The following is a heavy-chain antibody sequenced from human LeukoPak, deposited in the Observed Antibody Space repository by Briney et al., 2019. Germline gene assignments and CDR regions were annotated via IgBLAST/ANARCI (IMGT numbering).Heavy chain of an antibody. CDR3: VRGGIRVSGIDAFDI. CDR1: GFTFSSYA. D-gene: IGHD5/OR15-5a*01. Sequence: PGGSLRLTCAASGFTFSSYAMSWVRQAPGKGLEWVSAIGIGDDTHYPDSVKGRFTISRENAKNSLYLQMSSLRDGDTAMYYCVRGGIRVSGIDAFDIWGQGTMVTVSS. J-gene: IGHJ3*02. V-gene: IGHV3-13*01. CDR2: IGIGDDT.